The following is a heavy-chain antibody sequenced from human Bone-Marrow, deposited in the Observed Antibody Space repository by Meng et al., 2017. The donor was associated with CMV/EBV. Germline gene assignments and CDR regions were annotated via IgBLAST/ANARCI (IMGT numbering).Heavy chain of an antibody. V-gene: IGHV3-7*01. CDR2: IKQDGSEN. CDR3: VRVASAAATRIDY. D-gene: IGHD1-26*01. J-gene: IGHJ4*02. CDR1: GFTFSDYY. Sequence: GESLQISCAASGFTFSDYYRSWSRQAPGKGLGWVSNIKQDGSENSYVGSVMGRFTVSRDNAKKSLYLQMNGLRGEDTAVYFCVRVASAAATRIDYWGQGTLVTVSS.